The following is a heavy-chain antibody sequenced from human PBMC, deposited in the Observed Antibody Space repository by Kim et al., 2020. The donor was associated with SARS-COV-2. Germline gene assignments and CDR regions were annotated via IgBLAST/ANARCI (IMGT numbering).Heavy chain of an antibody. CDR1: GGSISSGGYY. CDR2: IYYSGIS. D-gene: IGHD1-26*01. V-gene: IGHV4-31*03. J-gene: IGHJ4*01. CDR3: AYSREEPDYYFCY. Sequence: SETLSLTCTVSGGSISSGGYYWSWIRQHPGLGLVWFGYIYYSGISNSSPSLKSRVSISVYTSKNSFSLTPISATAADTADYSCAYSREEPDYYFCYRG.